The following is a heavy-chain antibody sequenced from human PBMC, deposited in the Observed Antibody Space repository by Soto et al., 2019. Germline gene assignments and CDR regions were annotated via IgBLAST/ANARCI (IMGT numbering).Heavy chain of an antibody. J-gene: IGHJ3*02. Sequence: SETLSLTCTVSGGSISSSSYYWRWIRQPPGKGLEWIVSLYHSGSTYYNPSLKSRVTISVDTSKNQFSLKLSSVTAADTAVYYCARQYDFWSGYLGAFDIWGQGTMVT. D-gene: IGHD3-3*01. CDR1: GGSISSSSYY. CDR3: ARQYDFWSGYLGAFDI. CDR2: LYHSGST. V-gene: IGHV4-39*01.